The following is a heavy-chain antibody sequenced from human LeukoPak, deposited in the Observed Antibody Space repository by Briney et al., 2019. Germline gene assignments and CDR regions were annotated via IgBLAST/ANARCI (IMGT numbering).Heavy chain of an antibody. CDR2: MNPNSGNT. Sequence: ASVKVSCKASGYTFTSYDINWVRQATGQGLEWMGWMNPNSGNTGYAQKFQGRVTITRNTSISTAYMELSSLRSEDTAVYYCARGSPYAYYDSSMDYWGQGTLVTVSS. V-gene: IGHV1-8*03. D-gene: IGHD3-22*01. J-gene: IGHJ4*02. CDR3: ARGSPYAYYDSSMDY. CDR1: GYTFTSYD.